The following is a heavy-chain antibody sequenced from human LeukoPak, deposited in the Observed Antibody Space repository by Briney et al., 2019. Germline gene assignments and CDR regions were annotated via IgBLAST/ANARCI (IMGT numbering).Heavy chain of an antibody. CDR3: ARAIASYGDSAY. D-gene: IGHD5-18*01. V-gene: IGHV3-48*04. J-gene: IGHJ4*02. CDR2: ITSTSSAT. CDR1: GFKFSSFS. Sequence: GGSLRLSCAASGFKFSSFSMGWVRQAPGKGLEWLSYITSTSSATYYADSLQSRFTISRDYAKNSLYLQINSLRADDTAVYYCARAIASYGDSAYWGQGTLVTVSS.